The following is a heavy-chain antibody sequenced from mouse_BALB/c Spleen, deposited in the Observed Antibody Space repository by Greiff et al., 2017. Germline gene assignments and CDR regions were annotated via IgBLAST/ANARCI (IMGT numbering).Heavy chain of an antibody. Sequence: QVQLKESGAELMKPGASVKISCKATGYTFSSYWIEWVKQRPGHGLEWIGEILPGSGSTNYNEKFKGKAKFTADTSSNTAYMQLSSLTSEDSAVYYCAVPYEYDAMDYWGQGTSVTVSS. V-gene: IGHV1-9*01. CDR2: ILPGSGST. CDR1: GYTFSSYW. J-gene: IGHJ4*01. CDR3: AVPYEYDAMDY. D-gene: IGHD2-3*01.